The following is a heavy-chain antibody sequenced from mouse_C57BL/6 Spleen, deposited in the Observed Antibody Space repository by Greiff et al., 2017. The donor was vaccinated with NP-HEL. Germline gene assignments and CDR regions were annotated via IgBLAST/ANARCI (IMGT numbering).Heavy chain of an antibody. D-gene: IGHD1-1*01. CDR2: IDPSDSYT. CDR1: GYTFTSYW. CDR3: ARGVITTVNYFDY. V-gene: IGHV1-69*01. J-gene: IGHJ2*01. Sequence: QVHVKQPGAELVMPGASVKLSCKASGYTFTSYWMHWVKQRPGQGLEWIGEIDPSDSYTNYNQKFKGKSTLTVDKSSSTAYMQLSSLTSEDSAVYYCARGVITTVNYFDYWGQGTTLTVSS.